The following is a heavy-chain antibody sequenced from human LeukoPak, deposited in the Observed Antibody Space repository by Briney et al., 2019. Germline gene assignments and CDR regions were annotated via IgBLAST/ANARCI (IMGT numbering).Heavy chain of an antibody. V-gene: IGHV1-69*05. CDR1: GGTFSSYA. J-gene: IGHJ5*02. D-gene: IGHD2-2*02. Sequence: ASVKVSCKASGGTFSSYAISWVRQAPGQGLEWMGGIIPIFGTANYAQKFQGRVTITTDESTSTAYMELRSLRSEDTAVYYCARDIYCSSTSCYSNWFDPWGQGTLVTVSS. CDR3: ARDIYCSSTSCYSNWFDP. CDR2: IIPIFGTA.